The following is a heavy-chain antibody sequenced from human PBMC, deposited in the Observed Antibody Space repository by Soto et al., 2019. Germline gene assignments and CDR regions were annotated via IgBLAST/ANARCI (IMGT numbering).Heavy chain of an antibody. CDR3: ARGLKRSYWDYFDY. V-gene: IGHV4-34*01. J-gene: IGHJ4*02. CDR2: INHSGST. D-gene: IGHD1-26*01. CDR1: GGSLSGYY. Sequence: SETLSLTCAVYGGSLSGYYWSWIRQPPGKGLEWIGEINHSGSTNYNPSLKSRVTISVDTSKNQFSLKLSSVTAADTAVYYCARGLKRSYWDYFDYWGQGTLVTVSS.